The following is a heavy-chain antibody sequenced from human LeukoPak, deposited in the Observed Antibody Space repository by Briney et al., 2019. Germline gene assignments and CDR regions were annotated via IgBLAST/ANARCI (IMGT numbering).Heavy chain of an antibody. Sequence: GRSLRLSCAASGFTFSSYGMHWVRQAPGKGLEWVAVISYDGSNKYYVDSVKGRFTISRDNSKNTLYLQMNSLRAEDTAVYYCAKDKVGVLWFGEFPTLDYWGQGTLVTVSS. V-gene: IGHV3-30*18. CDR3: AKDKVGVLWFGEFPTLDY. D-gene: IGHD3-10*01. CDR2: ISYDGSNK. J-gene: IGHJ4*02. CDR1: GFTFSSYG.